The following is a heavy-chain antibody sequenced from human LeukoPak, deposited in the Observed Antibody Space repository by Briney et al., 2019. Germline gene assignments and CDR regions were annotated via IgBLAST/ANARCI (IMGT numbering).Heavy chain of an antibody. CDR2: IDPSDSYT. V-gene: IGHV5-10-1*01. CDR1: GCSFTSYW. Sequence: GESLKISCKGSGCSFTSYWISWVRQMPGKGLEWMGRIDPSDSYTNYSPSFQGHVTISTDNSISTAYLQWSSLKASDTAMYYCARLSRPTVVADFDYWGQGTLVTVSS. J-gene: IGHJ4*02. CDR3: ARLSRPTVVADFDY. D-gene: IGHD4-23*01.